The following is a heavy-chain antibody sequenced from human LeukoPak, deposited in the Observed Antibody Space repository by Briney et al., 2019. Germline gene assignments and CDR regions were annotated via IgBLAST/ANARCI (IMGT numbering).Heavy chain of an antibody. CDR2: MNPNSGNT. Sequence: ASVKVSCKASGYTFTSYDINWVRQDTGQGLEWMGWMNPNSGNTGYAQKFQGRVTMTRNTSISTAYMELSSLRSEDTAVYYCAREERQWLVTYYYYGMDVWGQGTTVTVSS. CDR3: AREERQWLVTYYYYGMDV. J-gene: IGHJ6*02. V-gene: IGHV1-8*01. D-gene: IGHD6-19*01. CDR1: GYTFTSYD.